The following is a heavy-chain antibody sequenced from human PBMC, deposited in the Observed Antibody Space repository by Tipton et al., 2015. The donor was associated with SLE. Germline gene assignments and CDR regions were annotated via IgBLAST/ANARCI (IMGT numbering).Heavy chain of an antibody. V-gene: IGHV4-39*07. CDR2: IYYDGTS. CDR3: ARHGRGSAFFDY. J-gene: IGHJ4*02. CDR1: GASVRSTSYH. Sequence: TLSLTCFVSGASVRSTSYHWGWIRQPPGKGLEWIGNIYYDGTSYSTPSLKSRVTVSVGTSKNQFSLKLSSVTAADTAVYYCARHGRGSAFFDYWGQGTLVTVSS. D-gene: IGHD2-2*01.